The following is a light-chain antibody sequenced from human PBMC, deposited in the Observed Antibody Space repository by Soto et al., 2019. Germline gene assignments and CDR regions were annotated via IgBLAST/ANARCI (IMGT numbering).Light chain of an antibody. CDR2: DAS. CDR3: QQFDNLIS. J-gene: IGKJ4*01. CDR1: QDISDY. V-gene: IGKV1-33*01. Sequence: IQMTQSPSSLSASVGDRVTITCQASQDISDYLNWYQQKPGEAPNLLIYDASTLATGVPSRFRGSGSGTDFTLTFSSLQPEDIGTYFCQQFDNLISFGGGTKVEIK.